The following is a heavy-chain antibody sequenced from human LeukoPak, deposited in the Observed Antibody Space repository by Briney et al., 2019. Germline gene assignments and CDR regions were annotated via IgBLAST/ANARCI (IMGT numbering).Heavy chain of an antibody. V-gene: IGHV3-30*18. J-gene: IGHJ3*02. CDR3: AKGGYDFWSGPPNDAFDI. CDR2: ISYDGSNK. CDR1: GFTFSSYA. D-gene: IGHD3-3*01. Sequence: GGSLRLSCAASGFTFSSYAMSWVRQAPGKGLEWVAVISYDGSNKYYADSVKGRFTISRDNSKNTLYLQMNSLRAEDTAVYYCAKGGYDFWSGPPNDAFDIWGQGTMVTVSS.